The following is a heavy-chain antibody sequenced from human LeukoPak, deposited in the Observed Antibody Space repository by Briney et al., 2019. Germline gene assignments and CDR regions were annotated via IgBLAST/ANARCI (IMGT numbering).Heavy chain of an antibody. D-gene: IGHD2-21*02. CDR2: IYTSGST. V-gene: IGHV4-4*07. CDR1: GGSISSYY. Sequence: SETLSLTCTVSGGSISSYYWSWIRQPPGKGLEWIGRIYTSGSTTYNPPLKSRVTTSVDTSKNQFSLKLSSVTAADTAVYYCARDQYCGGDCYSVFDYWGQGTLVTVSS. CDR3: ARDQYCGGDCYSVFDY. J-gene: IGHJ4*02.